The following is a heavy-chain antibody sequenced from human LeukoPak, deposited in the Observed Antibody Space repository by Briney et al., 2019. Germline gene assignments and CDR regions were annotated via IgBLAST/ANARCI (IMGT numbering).Heavy chain of an antibody. J-gene: IGHJ4*02. CDR1: GFTVSSNY. Sequence: GGSLRLSCAASGFTVSSNYMSWVRQAPGKGLEWVSVIYSGGSTYYADSVKGRFTISRDNSKNTLYLQMNSLRAEDTAVYYCARDTYYYDSRAYLIDYWGQGTLVTVSS. V-gene: IGHV3-66*01. D-gene: IGHD3-22*01. CDR2: IYSGGST. CDR3: ARDTYYYDSRAYLIDY.